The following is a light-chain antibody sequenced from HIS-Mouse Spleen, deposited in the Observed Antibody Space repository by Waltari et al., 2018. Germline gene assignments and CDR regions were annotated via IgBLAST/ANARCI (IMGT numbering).Light chain of an antibody. CDR3: LSADSSGTWV. Sequence: SYELTQPPSVSVSLGQMARITCPGEALPKKYAYLYQQKPGQFPVLVIYKASERPSGIPERFSGSSSGTIVTLTISGVQAEDEADYYCLSADSSGTWVFGGGTKLTVL. CDR1: ALPKKY. J-gene: IGLJ3*02. CDR2: KAS. V-gene: IGLV3-16*01.